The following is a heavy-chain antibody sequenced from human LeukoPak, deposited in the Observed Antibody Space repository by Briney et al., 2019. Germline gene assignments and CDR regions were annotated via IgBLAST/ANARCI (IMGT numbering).Heavy chain of an antibody. CDR2: MNPNSGNT. J-gene: IGHJ6*02. V-gene: IGHV1-8*02. D-gene: IGHD5-12*01. CDR3: ASRVMVAQEAYYYYGMDV. Sequence: ASVKVSCKASGGTFSSYAISWVRQATGQGLEWMGWMNPNSGNTGYAQKFQGRVTMTRNTSISTAYMELSSLRSEDTAVYYCASRVMVAQEAYYYYGMDVWGQGTTVTVSS. CDR1: GGTFSSYA.